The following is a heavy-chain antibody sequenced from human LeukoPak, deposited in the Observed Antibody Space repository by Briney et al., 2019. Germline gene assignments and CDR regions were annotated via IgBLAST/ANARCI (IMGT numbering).Heavy chain of an antibody. V-gene: IGHV3-48*03. CDR1: GFTFSSYE. J-gene: IGHJ4*02. D-gene: IGHD3-10*01. CDR2: ISSSGSTT. Sequence: GGSLRLSCAASGFTFSSYEMNWVRQAPGKGLEWVSYISSSGSTTYYADSVKGRFTISRDNSKNTLYLQMNSLRAEDTAVYYCAKEVVVRGVIFDYWGQGTLVTVSS. CDR3: AKEVVVRGVIFDY.